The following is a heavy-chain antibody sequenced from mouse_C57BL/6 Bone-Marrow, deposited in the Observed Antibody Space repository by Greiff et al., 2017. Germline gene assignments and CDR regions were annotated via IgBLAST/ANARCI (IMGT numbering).Heavy chain of an antibody. CDR3: TTPYGNFDY. Sequence: VQLKESGAELVRPGASVKLSCTASGFNIKDDYMHWVKQRPEQGLEWIGWIDPENGDTEYASKFQGKATITADTSSNTAYLQLSSLTSEDTAVYYCTTPYGNFDYWGQGTTLTVSS. CDR1: GFNIKDDY. J-gene: IGHJ2*01. CDR2: IDPENGDT. V-gene: IGHV14-4*01. D-gene: IGHD2-1*01.